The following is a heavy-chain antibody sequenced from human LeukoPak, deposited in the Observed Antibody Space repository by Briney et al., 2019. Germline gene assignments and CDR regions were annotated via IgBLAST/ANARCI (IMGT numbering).Heavy chain of an antibody. Sequence: ASVKVSCKASGGTFSSYAISWVRQAPGQGLEWMGGIIPIFGTANYAQKFQGRVTITADESTSTAYMELSSLRSEDTAVYYCARELVGATLEHDYYYMDVWGKGTTVTVSS. V-gene: IGHV1-69*13. J-gene: IGHJ6*03. CDR3: ARELVGATLEHDYYYMDV. CDR2: IIPIFGTA. CDR1: GGTFSSYA. D-gene: IGHD1-26*01.